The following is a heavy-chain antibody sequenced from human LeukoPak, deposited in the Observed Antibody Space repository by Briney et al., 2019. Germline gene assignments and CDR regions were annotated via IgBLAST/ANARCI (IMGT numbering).Heavy chain of an antibody. CDR2: IYHSGST. D-gene: IGHD3-10*01. CDR3: ARAAQGERNYGSGSYIRDYYYYMDV. J-gene: IGHJ6*03. V-gene: IGHV4-39*07. CDR1: DGSISSSSYY. Sequence: SETLSLTCTVSDGSISSSSYYWGWIRQPPGKGLEWIGSIYHSGSTYYNPSLKSRVTISVDTSKNQFSLKLSSVTAADTAVYYWARAAQGERNYGSGSYIRDYYYYMDVWGKGTTVTVSS.